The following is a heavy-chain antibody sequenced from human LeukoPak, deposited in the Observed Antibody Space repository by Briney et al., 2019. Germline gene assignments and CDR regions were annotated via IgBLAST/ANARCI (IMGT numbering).Heavy chain of an antibody. D-gene: IGHD6-19*01. Sequence: PSETLSLTCTVSGGSISSSSYYWGWIRQPPGKGLEWIGSIYYSGSTYYNPSLESRVTISVDTSKNQFSLKLSSVTAADTAVYYCARVKWNSSGWYRFDYWGQGTLVTVSS. CDR2: IYYSGST. V-gene: IGHV4-39*07. CDR1: GGSISSSSYY. CDR3: ARVKWNSSGWYRFDY. J-gene: IGHJ4*02.